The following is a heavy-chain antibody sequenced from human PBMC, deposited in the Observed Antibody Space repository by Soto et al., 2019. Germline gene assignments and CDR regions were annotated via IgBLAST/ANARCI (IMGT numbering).Heavy chain of an antibody. Sequence: SETLSLTCTVSGGSISSGGYYWSWIRQHPGKGLEWIGYIYYSGSTYYNPSLKSRVTISVDTSKNQFSLKLSSVTAADTAVYYCARLLYSGSDPFDFWAQGTLDTVSS. CDR3: ARLLYSGSDPFDF. V-gene: IGHV4-31*03. CDR1: GGSISSGGYY. CDR2: IYYSGST. D-gene: IGHD1-26*01. J-gene: IGHJ4*01.